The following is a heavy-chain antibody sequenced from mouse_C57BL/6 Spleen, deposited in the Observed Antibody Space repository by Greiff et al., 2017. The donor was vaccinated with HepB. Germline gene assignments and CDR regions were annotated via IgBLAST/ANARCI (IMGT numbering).Heavy chain of an antibody. V-gene: IGHV5-9-1*02. CDR2: IISGGDYI. CDR1: GFTFSSYA. J-gene: IGHJ1*03. D-gene: IGHD2-12*01. Sequence: EVQVVESGAGLVKPGGSLKLSCAASGFTFSSYAMYWVRQTPEKRLEWVAYIISGGDYIYYAHTVKGRCTISRDNASNTRYLQMSSLKSEDTAMYYCRREGIYSNDIFGVWGTGTTVTVSS. CDR3: RREGIYSNDIFGV.